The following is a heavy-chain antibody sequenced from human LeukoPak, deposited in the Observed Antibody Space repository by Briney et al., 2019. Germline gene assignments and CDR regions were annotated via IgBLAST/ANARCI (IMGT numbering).Heavy chain of an antibody. CDR2: INHSGST. CDR1: GGSFSGYY. D-gene: IGHD3-16*02. CDR3: AGGYPYYYGMDV. V-gene: IGHV4-34*01. Sequence: PSETLSLTCAVYGGSFSGYYWSWIRQPPGKGLEWIGEINHSGSTNYNPSLKSRVTISVGTSKNQFSLKLSSVTAADTAVYYCAGGYPYYYGMDVWGQGTTVTVSS. J-gene: IGHJ6*02.